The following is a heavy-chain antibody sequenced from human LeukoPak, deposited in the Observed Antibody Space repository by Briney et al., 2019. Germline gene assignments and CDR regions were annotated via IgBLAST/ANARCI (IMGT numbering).Heavy chain of an antibody. CDR3: AKAYVNSWPNDRFDS. V-gene: IGHV3-23*01. D-gene: IGHD6-13*01. J-gene: IGHJ3*01. CDR2: TRDSGGST. Sequence: PGGSLRLSCAASGFTFTSYAMSWVRQAPGKGLEWVSATRDSGGSTYYADSVRGRFTISRDNSKNTLYLQMNSLRVEDTAAYYCAKAYVNSWPNDRFDSWGQGTMVTVSS. CDR1: GFTFTSYA.